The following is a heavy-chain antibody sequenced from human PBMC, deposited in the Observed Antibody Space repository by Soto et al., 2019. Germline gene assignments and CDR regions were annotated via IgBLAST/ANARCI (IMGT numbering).Heavy chain of an antibody. Sequence: VASVKVSCKASGYNFPDHYIHWVRQAPGQGLEWMGWINPNSGGTNYALKYQGRVTMTRDTSISTVYMELSSLKTEDTAVYYCTTAHPRGPDYWGQGTLVTVST. CDR2: INPNSGGT. V-gene: IGHV1-2*02. CDR1: GYNFPDHY. D-gene: IGHD5-12*01. CDR3: TTAHPRGPDY. J-gene: IGHJ4*02.